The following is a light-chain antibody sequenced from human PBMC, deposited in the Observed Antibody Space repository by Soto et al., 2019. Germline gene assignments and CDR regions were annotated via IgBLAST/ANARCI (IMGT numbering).Light chain of an antibody. CDR2: AAS. Sequence: IQLTQSPSSLSASVGDRVTITCRASQGISSYLAWYQQKPGKAPKLLIYAASTLQSGVPSRFSGSGSGTDFTLTISSLQPEDFVTYYCQQLNSYPVTFGPGTKVDIK. J-gene: IGKJ3*01. CDR3: QQLNSYPVT. CDR1: QGISSY. V-gene: IGKV1-9*01.